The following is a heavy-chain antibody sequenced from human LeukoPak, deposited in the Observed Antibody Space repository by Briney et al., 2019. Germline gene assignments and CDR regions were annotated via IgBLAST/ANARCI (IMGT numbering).Heavy chain of an antibody. CDR1: GYTFTSYD. CDR3: ARGRSCSSTSCYILRYYYYYMDV. V-gene: IGHV1-8*01. Sequence: ASVKVSCKASGYTFTSYDINWVRQATGQGLEWMGWMNPNSGNTGYAQKFQGRVTMTRNTSISTAYMELSSLTSEDTAVYYCARGRSCSSTSCYILRYYYYYMDVWGKGTTVTVSS. CDR2: MNPNSGNT. J-gene: IGHJ6*03. D-gene: IGHD2-2*02.